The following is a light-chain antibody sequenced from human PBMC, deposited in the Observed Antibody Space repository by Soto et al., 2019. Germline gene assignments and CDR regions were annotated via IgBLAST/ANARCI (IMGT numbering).Light chain of an antibody. J-gene: IGLJ2*01. CDR3: ASYTSTDNYVV. V-gene: IGLV1-44*01. CDR1: SSNIGSNT. Sequence: QSVLTQPPSASGTPGQRVTISCSGSSSNIGSNTVNWYQQLPGTAPKLLIYSNNQRPSGVPDRFSGSKSGTSASLAISGLQSEDEADYYCASYTSTDNYVVLGGGTKVTVL. CDR2: SNN.